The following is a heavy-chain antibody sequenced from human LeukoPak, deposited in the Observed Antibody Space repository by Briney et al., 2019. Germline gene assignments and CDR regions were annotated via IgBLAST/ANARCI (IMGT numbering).Heavy chain of an antibody. Sequence: SETLSLTCTVSGGSISSGSYYWRWLRQPAGTGLEWLGRVYSSGSTNYNPSLKSRVSISVDTSKNQFSLRLSSVTAADTAVYYCARGGYCGGDCYFYYWGQGTLVTVSS. D-gene: IGHD2-21*02. J-gene: IGHJ4*02. CDR2: VYSSGST. CDR3: ARGGYCGGDCYFYY. V-gene: IGHV4-61*02. CDR1: GGSISSGSYY.